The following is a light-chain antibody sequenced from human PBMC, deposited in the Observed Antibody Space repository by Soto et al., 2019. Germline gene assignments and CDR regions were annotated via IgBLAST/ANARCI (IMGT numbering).Light chain of an antibody. J-gene: IGLJ1*01. CDR1: NSDVGNYNL. V-gene: IGLV2-23*02. CDR3: CSYAGTRTPYV. CDR2: EVS. Sequence: QSALTQPASVSGSPGQSITISCTGTNSDVGNYNLVSWYQQHPGKAPKLMIYEVSKRPSGVSNRFSGSKSGNTASLTISGLQAEDEADYYCCSYAGTRTPYVFGTGTKLTVL.